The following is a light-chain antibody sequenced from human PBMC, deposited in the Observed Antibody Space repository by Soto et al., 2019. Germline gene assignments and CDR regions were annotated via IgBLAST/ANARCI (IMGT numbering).Light chain of an antibody. Sequence: QSVLTQPPSVSAAPGQKVTISCSGSSSNIGNNYVSWYQQVPGTAPKLLIYDNNNRPSGVPDRFSGSKSGTSASLAITGLQAEDEADYYCQSYDSNLSGWVFGGGTKVTVL. V-gene: IGLV1-40*01. CDR3: QSYDSNLSGWV. CDR1: SSNIGNNY. J-gene: IGLJ3*02. CDR2: DNN.